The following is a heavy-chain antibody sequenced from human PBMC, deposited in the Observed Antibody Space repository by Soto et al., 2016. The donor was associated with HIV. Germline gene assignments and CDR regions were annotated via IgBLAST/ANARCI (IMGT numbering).Heavy chain of an antibody. V-gene: IGHV1-2*02. D-gene: IGHD1-26*01. CDR1: GYTLTGYY. CDR3: AREGGGLDY. Sequence: QVQLVQSGAEVKKPGASVKVSCKASGYTLTGYYMHWVRQAPGQGLEWMGWINPNSGGTKYAQKFQGRVTMSRDMSISTAYMELSRLRSDDTALYYCAREGGGLDYWGQGTLVTVSS. J-gene: IGHJ4*02. CDR2: INPNSGGT.